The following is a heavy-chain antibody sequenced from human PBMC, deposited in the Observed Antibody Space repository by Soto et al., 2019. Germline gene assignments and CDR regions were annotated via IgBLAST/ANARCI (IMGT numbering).Heavy chain of an antibody. J-gene: IGHJ4*02. V-gene: IGHV4-31*03. CDR2: VYYSGST. CDR3: ARFPLQATFDY. D-gene: IGHD4-4*01. CDR1: GGSISSRDYY. Sequence: PSETLSLTCTVSGGSISSRDYYWSWIRQPPGKGLEWIGYVYYSGSTYYNPSLKSRVSISVDTSKNQFSLKLTSVTAADTAVYYCARFPLQATFDYWGRGTLVTVSS.